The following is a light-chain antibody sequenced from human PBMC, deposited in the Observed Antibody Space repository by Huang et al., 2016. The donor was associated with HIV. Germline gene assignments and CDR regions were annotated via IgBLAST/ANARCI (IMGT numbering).Light chain of an antibody. CDR3: QQYDIHPLT. V-gene: IGKV1-8*01. CDR1: QDRNNF. CDR2: AAS. J-gene: IGKJ3*01. Sequence: IRMTQSPSSLSASTGDRVTITCRADQDRNNFLAWYQQRPGSVPTLLIYAASTLQSRVPSRFSGNGSGTDFTLTIGCLHSEDVATYYCQQYDIHPLTFGPGTRVDIK.